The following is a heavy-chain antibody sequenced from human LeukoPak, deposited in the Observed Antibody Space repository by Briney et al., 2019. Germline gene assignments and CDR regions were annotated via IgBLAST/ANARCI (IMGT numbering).Heavy chain of an antibody. D-gene: IGHD2-21*02. CDR2: IKQDGSEK. CDR1: GFTFSSYW. J-gene: IGHJ6*03. V-gene: IGHV3-7*01. Sequence: PGGSLRLSCAASGFTFSSYWMSWVRQAPGKGLEWVANIKQDGSEKYYVDSVKGRFTISRDNAKNSLYLQMNSLRAEDTAVYYCARGGDWGTGYYYYYMDVWGKGTTVTVSS. CDR3: ARGGDWGTGYYYYYMDV.